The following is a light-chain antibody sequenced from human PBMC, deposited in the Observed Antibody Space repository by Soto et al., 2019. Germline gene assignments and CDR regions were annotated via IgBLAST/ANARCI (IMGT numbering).Light chain of an antibody. CDR1: SGHSSYI. CDR2: LEGSGSY. J-gene: IGLJ3*02. CDR3: ETWDSNTWV. V-gene: IGLV4-60*02. Sequence: QSVLTQSSSASASLGSSVTLTCTLSSGHSSYIIAWHQQQPGKAPRYLMKLEGSGSYNKGSGVPDRFSGSSSGADRYLTISTLQFEDEADYYCETWDSNTWVFGGGTKLTVL.